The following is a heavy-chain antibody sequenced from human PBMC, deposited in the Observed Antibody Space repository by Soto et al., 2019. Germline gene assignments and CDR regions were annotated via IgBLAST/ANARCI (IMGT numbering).Heavy chain of an antibody. CDR1: GFTFSSYA. Sequence: GGSLRLSCSASGFTFSSYAMHWVRQAPGKGLEYVSAISSNGGSTYYADSVKGRFTISRDNSKNTLYLQMSSLRAEDTAVYYFLKDGGYSSSWYRFHWFDPWGQGTLVTVSS. CDR3: LKDGGYSSSWYRFHWFDP. J-gene: IGHJ5*02. CDR2: ISSNGGST. D-gene: IGHD6-13*01. V-gene: IGHV3-64D*08.